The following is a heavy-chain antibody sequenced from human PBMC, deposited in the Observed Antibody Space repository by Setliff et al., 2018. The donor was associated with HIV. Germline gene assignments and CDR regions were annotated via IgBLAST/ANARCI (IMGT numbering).Heavy chain of an antibody. CDR1: GASVTNVLYY. J-gene: IGHJ4*02. CDR2: IYTSGNSRYT. CDR3: ARLNTTYYYASSAYYHPV. Sequence: SETLSLTCTVSGASVTNVLYYWSWLRPPAGEGLEWIGHIYTSGNSRYTNYNPSLKSRVTISVDTSKNQFSLKLSSVTVADTAVFYCARLNTTYYYASSAYYHPVWGQGTLVTVSS. V-gene: IGHV4-61*09. D-gene: IGHD3-22*01.